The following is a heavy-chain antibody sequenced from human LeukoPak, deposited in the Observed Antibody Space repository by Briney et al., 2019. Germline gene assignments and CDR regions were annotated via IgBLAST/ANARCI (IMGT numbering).Heavy chain of an antibody. CDR3: ARQPQRLGYFDWLLAREPVANDAFDI. CDR2: IFYSGST. J-gene: IGHJ3*02. CDR1: GGSISTSNYY. D-gene: IGHD3-9*01. V-gene: IGHV4-39*01. Sequence: SETLSLTCTVSGGSISTSNYYWGWIRQPPGKGLEWIGNIFYSGSTYYNPSLKSRVTMSVDTSKNQFSLKLSSVTAADTAVYYCARQPQRLGYFDWLLAREPVANDAFDIWGQGTMVTVSS.